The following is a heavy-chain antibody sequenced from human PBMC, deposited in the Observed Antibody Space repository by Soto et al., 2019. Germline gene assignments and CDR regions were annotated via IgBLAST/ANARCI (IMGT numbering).Heavy chain of an antibody. J-gene: IGHJ6*02. Sequence: ASVRVSCKASGYTLTSYDIHWVRQATGQGLEWMGWINPNSDDRHYAQKFQGRVTMTRNTSINTVYMELSRLRSEDTAMYYCARAIAFIDGHNRRHYGMAVWG. D-gene: IGHD1-26*01. CDR1: GYTLTSYD. CDR3: ARAIAFIDGHNRRHYGMAV. V-gene: IGHV1-8*01. CDR2: INPNSDDR.